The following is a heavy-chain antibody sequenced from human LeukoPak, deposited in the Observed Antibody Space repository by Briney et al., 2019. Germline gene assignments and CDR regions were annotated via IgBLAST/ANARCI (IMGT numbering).Heavy chain of an antibody. CDR1: GVSISSSNSY. Sequence: SETLSLTCTVSGVSISSSNSYWGWIRQPPGKGLEWIGSIYYTGNTYYNASLKSRVTISIDTSKNQISLRLTSVTATDTAIYYCARQTGSGLFILPGGQGTLVTVSS. D-gene: IGHD3/OR15-3a*01. CDR3: ARQTGSGLFILP. V-gene: IGHV4-39*01. J-gene: IGHJ4*02. CDR2: IYYTGNT.